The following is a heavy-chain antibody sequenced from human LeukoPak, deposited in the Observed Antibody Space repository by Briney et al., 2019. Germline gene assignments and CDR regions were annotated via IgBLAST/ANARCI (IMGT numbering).Heavy chain of an antibody. CDR1: GYTLTELS. D-gene: IGHD3-3*01. V-gene: IGHV1-24*01. Sequence: ASVKVSCKVSGYTLTELSMHWVRQAPGKGLEWMGGFDPEDGETIYAQKFQGRVTMTEDTSTDTAYMELSSLRSEDTAVYYCATDRTLSTIFGVAPPSYFDYWAREPWSPSPQ. CDR3: ATDRTLSTIFGVAPPSYFDY. CDR2: FDPEDGET. J-gene: IGHJ4*02.